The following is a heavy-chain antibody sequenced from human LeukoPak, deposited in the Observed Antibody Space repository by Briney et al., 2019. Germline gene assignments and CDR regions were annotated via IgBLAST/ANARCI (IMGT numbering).Heavy chain of an antibody. CDR3: AKDFSSSWYYFDY. J-gene: IGHJ4*02. D-gene: IGHD6-13*01. Sequence: GGSLRLSCAASGFTFSSYAMSWVRQAPGKGLEWVSAISSSGGSTYYADSVKGRFTISRDNSKNTLYLQMNSLRAEDTAVYYCAKDFSSSWYYFDYWGQGTLVTVSS. V-gene: IGHV3-23*01. CDR1: GFTFSSYA. CDR2: ISSSGGST.